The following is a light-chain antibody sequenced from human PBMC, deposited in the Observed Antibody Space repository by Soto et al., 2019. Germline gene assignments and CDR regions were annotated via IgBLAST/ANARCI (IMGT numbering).Light chain of an antibody. CDR1: QSISIW. J-gene: IGKJ1*01. CDR2: KTF. CDR3: QHYSDYSWT. V-gene: IGKV1-5*03. Sequence: DIHMTQSPSTLSASVGDRVTITCRSSQSISIWLAWYQQKPGKAPNLFTYKTFSLESGVPSRFSGSGSGTEFTLTISSLQPDDFATYYCQHYSDYSWTFGQGTKVEIK.